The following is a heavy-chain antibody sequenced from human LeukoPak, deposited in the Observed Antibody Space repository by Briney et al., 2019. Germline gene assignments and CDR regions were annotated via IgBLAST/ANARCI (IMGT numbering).Heavy chain of an antibody. CDR2: INPKSGGT. V-gene: IGHV1-2*02. J-gene: IGHJ4*02. Sequence: ASASVSCTASGYTITGYYVHWVRQAPGQGLEWMGWINPKSGGTDCSQKFQGRVTMTRDTSISTAYMELTRLTADDTAVYYWARTACSGNCYFDYWGQGTLVTVSS. CDR1: GYTITGYY. CDR3: ARTACSGNCYFDY. D-gene: IGHD2-15*01.